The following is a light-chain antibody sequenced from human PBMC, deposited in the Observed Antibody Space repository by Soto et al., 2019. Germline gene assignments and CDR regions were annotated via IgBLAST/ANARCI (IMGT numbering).Light chain of an antibody. CDR3: QQYNSYSGIT. J-gene: IGKJ4*01. CDR1: QSISSW. CDR2: KAS. V-gene: IGKV1-5*03. Sequence: DIQMTQSPSTLSASVGDRVTITCRASQSISSWLAWYQQKPGKAPKLLIYKASSLERGVPSRFSGSGSGTDFTLTIISLQLDYFATYYCQQYNSYSGITFGGGTKVEIK.